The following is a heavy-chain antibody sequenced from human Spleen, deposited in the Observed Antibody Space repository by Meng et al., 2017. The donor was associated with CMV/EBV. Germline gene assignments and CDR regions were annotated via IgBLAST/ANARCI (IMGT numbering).Heavy chain of an antibody. CDR3: ARVALTGATGAAFHI. Sequence: GGSLRLSWAASGFTFSNFGMSWVRQAPGKGLEWVSTISVTGGDTYYADSVKGRFTISRDNSKNILYLQMNSLRAEDTAVYYCARVALTGATGAAFHIWGQGTMVTVSS. CDR2: ISVTGGDT. CDR1: GFTFSNFG. V-gene: IGHV3-23*01. J-gene: IGHJ3*02. D-gene: IGHD1-1*01.